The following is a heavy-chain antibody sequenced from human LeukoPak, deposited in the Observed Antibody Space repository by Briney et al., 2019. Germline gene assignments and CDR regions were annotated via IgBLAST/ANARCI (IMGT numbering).Heavy chain of an antibody. CDR3: TTDPSDFWSGYGY. CDR2: IKSKTDGGTT. Sequence: GGSLRLSCAASGFTFSNAWMSWVRQAPGKGLEWVGRIKSKTDGGTTDYAAPVKGRFTISRDDSKNTLYLQMNSLKTEDTAVYYCTTDPSDFWSGYGYWGQGTLVTASS. J-gene: IGHJ4*02. V-gene: IGHV3-15*01. D-gene: IGHD3-3*01. CDR1: GFTFSNAW.